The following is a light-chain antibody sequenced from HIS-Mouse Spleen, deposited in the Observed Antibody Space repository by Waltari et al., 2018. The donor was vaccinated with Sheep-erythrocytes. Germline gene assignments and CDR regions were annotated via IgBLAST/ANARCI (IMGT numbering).Light chain of an antibody. Sequence: QSALTQPRSVSGSPGQSVPISCTGTRSAVGGYNYVSWDQQHPGNAPKLIMYDVSKRPSGVPDRLAGSKSGKTASLTISGIQAEDEADYYCCSYAGSYNHVFATGTKVTVL. CDR1: RSAVGGYNY. J-gene: IGLJ1*01. V-gene: IGLV2-11*01. CDR2: DVS. CDR3: CSYAGSYNHV.